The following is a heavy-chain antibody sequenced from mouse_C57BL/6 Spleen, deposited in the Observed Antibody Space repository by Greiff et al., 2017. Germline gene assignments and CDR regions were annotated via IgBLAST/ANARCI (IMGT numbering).Heavy chain of an antibody. Sequence: VKLVESGAELVKPGASVKMSCKASGYTFTTYPIEWMKQNHGKSLEWIGNFHPYNDDTKYNEKFKGKATLPVEKSSRTVYLERSRVSSDDAAVYYCARGDSPRYFDVWGTETTVTVSS. CDR1: GYTFTTYP. CDR3: ARGDSPRYFDV. J-gene: IGHJ1*03. V-gene: IGHV1-47*01. CDR2: FHPYNDDT.